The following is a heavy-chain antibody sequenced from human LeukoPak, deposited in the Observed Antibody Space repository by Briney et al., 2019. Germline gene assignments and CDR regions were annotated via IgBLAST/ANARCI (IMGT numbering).Heavy chain of an antibody. V-gene: IGHV4-59*12. CDR3: ARVKTMVRGIIDY. CDR1: GGSISSYS. CDR2: IYYSGST. J-gene: IGHJ4*02. Sequence: PSETLSLTCTVSGGSISSYSWSWIRQPPGKGLEWIGYIYYSGSTYYNPSLKSRVTISVDTSKNQFSLKLSSVTAADTAVYYCARVKTMVRGIIDYWGQGTLVTVSS. D-gene: IGHD3-10*01.